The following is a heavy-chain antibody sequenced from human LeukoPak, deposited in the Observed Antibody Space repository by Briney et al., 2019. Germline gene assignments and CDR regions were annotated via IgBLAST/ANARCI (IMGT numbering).Heavy chain of an antibody. CDR3: ARWEIRGTAHQLDY. V-gene: IGHV3-53*04. CDR1: GFTVSSNY. CDR2: IYSGGST. Sequence: PGGSLRLSCAASGFTVSSNYMSWVRQAPGKGLEWVSVIYSGGSTYYADSVKGRFTISRHNSKNTLYLQMNSLRAEDTAVYYCARWEIRGTAHQLDYWGQGTLVTVSS. J-gene: IGHJ4*02. D-gene: IGHD1-7*01.